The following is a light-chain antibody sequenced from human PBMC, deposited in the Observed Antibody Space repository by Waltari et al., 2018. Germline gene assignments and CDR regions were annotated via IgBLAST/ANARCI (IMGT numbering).Light chain of an antibody. J-gene: IGLJ3*02. V-gene: IGLV2-14*03. CDR2: DVN. Sequence: QSALTQPASVSGSPGQSITIPCTGTSGHLGTYNHFIWYQQHPGKAPKLIIYDVNNRPSGVSDRFSGSKSGNTASLTISGLQAEDEADYYCSSYTSSSTLVFGGGTKLTVL. CDR3: SSYTSSSTLV. CDR1: SGHLGTYNH.